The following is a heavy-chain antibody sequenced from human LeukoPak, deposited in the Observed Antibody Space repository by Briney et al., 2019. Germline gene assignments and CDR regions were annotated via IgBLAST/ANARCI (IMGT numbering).Heavy chain of an antibody. J-gene: IGHJ6*02. CDR2: IYYSGST. D-gene: IGHD2-2*01. CDR1: GGSSRSFY. V-gene: IGHV4-59*08. CDR3: ARQYLSGMDV. Sequence: SETLSLTCTVSGGSSRSFYWSWIRQPPGKGLEWIGYIYYSGSTNYNPSLKSRVTISVDTSKNQFSLKLSSVTAADTAVYYCARQYLSGMDVWGQGTTVTVSS.